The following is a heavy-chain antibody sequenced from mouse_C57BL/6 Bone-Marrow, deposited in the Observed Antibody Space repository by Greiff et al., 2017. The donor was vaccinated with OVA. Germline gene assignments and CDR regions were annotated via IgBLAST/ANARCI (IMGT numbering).Heavy chain of an antibody. CDR3: ALLRRTFYYAMDY. Sequence: EVQLQQSGPELVKPGASVKIPCKASGYTFTDYNMDWVKQSHGKSLEWIGDINPNNGGTIYNQKFKGKATLTVDKSSSTAYMELRSLTSEDTAVYYCALLRRTFYYAMDYWGQGTSVTVSS. J-gene: IGHJ4*01. V-gene: IGHV1-18*01. D-gene: IGHD1-1*01. CDR1: GYTFTDYN. CDR2: INPNNGGT.